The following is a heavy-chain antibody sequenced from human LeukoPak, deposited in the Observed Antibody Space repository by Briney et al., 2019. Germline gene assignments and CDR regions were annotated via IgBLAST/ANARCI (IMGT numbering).Heavy chain of an antibody. D-gene: IGHD3-3*01. Sequence: LSLTCTVSGGSISSGGYYWSWVRQAPGKGLEWVSIIYSGNTTYHADSVKGRFTISRDNSRNTLHLQMNSLRAEDTAVYYCARGDFWSAYYNAWGQGTLVTVSS. CDR2: IYSGNTT. CDR1: GGSISSGGYY. V-gene: IGHV3-66*01. CDR3: ARGDFWSAYYNA. J-gene: IGHJ5*02.